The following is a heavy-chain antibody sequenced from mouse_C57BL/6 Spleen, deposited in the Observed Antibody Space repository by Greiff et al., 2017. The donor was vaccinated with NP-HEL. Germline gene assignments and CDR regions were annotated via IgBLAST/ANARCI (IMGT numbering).Heavy chain of an antibody. CDR3: ARASSGFAY. J-gene: IGHJ3*01. CDR1: GYTFTSYW. Sequence: QVQLQQPGAELVRPRSSVKLSCKASGYTFTSYWMDWVKQRPGQGLEWIGNIYPSDSETHYNQKFKDKATLTVDKSSSTAYMQLSSLTSEDSAVYYCARASSGFAYWGQGTLVTVSA. D-gene: IGHD3-2*02. V-gene: IGHV1-61*01. CDR2: IYPSDSET.